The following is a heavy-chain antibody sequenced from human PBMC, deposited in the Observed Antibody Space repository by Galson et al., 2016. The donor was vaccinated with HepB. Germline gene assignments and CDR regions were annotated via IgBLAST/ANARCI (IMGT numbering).Heavy chain of an antibody. Sequence: SVKVSCKASGYTFTSSGISWMRQAPGQGLEWVGWIYAGNGHTNYAQNLQGRVTVTMDTSATTAYLELRRLTSDDTAVYYCAKESLAVGAALAATGVYFDSWGQGTLVTVSS. CDR2: IYAGNGHT. V-gene: IGHV1-18*01. D-gene: IGHD5-18*01. CDR1: GYTFTSSG. J-gene: IGHJ4*02. CDR3: AKESLAVGAALAATGVYFDS.